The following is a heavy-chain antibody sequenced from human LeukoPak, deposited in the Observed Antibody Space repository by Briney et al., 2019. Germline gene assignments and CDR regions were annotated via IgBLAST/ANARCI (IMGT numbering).Heavy chain of an antibody. CDR2: MYYSGST. CDR1: GGSVSSYY. CDR3: ARGETLFDY. D-gene: IGHD4-23*01. Sequence: SETLSLTCTVSGGSVSSYYWSRIRQPPGKGLEWIGYMYYSGSTNYNPSLKSRVTISIDTSKNQFSLKLSSVTAADTAVYYCARGETLFDYWGQGTLVTVSS. J-gene: IGHJ4*02. V-gene: IGHV4-59*02.